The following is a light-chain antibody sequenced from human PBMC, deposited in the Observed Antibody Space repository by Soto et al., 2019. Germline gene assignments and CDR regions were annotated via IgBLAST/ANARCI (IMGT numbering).Light chain of an antibody. J-gene: IGKJ1*01. CDR1: QSVSTS. CDR3: HQRSNWPVT. Sequence: EIVLTQSPATLSLSPGERATLSCRASQSVSTSLAWYQQKPGQAPRLLIYGASNRATGIPARFSGSGSGTDFTLTISSLEPEDFAVYYCHQRSNWPVTFGQGTKVEIK. CDR2: GAS. V-gene: IGKV3-11*01.